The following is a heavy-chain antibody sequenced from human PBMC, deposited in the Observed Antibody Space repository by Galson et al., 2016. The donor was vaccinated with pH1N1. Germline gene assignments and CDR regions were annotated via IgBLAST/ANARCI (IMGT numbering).Heavy chain of an antibody. CDR1: GGSISSRY. D-gene: IGHD1-1*01. J-gene: IGHJ3*02. Sequence: ETLSLTCTVSGGSISSRYWSWIRQPAGKGLEWIGRVYTSGRTDSNPSLESRVTMSMDTSNSQFSMILNSVTAADTAVYYCARGWNLDAFDIWGQGTMVAVSS. V-gene: IGHV4-4*07. CDR3: ARGWNLDAFDI. CDR2: VYTSGRT.